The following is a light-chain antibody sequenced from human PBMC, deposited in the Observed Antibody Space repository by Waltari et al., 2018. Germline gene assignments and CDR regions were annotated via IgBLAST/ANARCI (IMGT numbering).Light chain of an antibody. CDR2: LNSDGSH. V-gene: IGLV4-69*01. Sequence: QVVLTQSPSASASLGASVKLTCTLSSGHSSYVIAWLQQQPEKGPRYLMKLNSDGSHTKGDGIPDRFSGSSSGAERYLTIASLQSEDEVDYYCQTWGTGMGVFGGGTKLTVL. J-gene: IGLJ3*02. CDR1: SGHSSYV. CDR3: QTWGTGMGV.